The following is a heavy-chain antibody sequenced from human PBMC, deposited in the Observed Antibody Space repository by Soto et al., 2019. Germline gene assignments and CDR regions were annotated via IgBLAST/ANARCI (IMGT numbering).Heavy chain of an antibody. CDR1: GGSFSSDSFI. Sequence: PSETLSLTCGVSGGSFSSDSFIWSWVRQFPGKGLEWIGYINYSGTTYYNPSLRSRITMSVDTSKNQFSLNLSSVTAADTAVYYCARDHKWDGMDVWGQGTTVTVSS. J-gene: IGHJ6*02. D-gene: IGHD1-26*01. V-gene: IGHV4-31*11. CDR2: INYSGTT. CDR3: ARDHKWDGMDV.